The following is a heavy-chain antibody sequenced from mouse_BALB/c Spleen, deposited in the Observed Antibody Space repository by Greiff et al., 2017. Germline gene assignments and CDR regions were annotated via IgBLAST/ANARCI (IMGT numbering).Heavy chain of an antibody. J-gene: IGHJ4*01. Sequence: VQLQQSGAELARPGASVKLSCKASGYTFTSYWMQWVKQRPGQGLEWIGAIYPGDGDTRYTQKFKGKATLTADKSSSTAYMQLSSLASEDSAVYYCARWLLGAPYAMDYWGQGTSVTVSS. V-gene: IGHV1-87*01. CDR3: ARWLLGAPYAMDY. D-gene: IGHD2-3*01. CDR2: IYPGDGDT. CDR1: GYTFTSYW.